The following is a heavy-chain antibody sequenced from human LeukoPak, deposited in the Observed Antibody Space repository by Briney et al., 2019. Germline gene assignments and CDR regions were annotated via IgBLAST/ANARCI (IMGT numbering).Heavy chain of an antibody. J-gene: IGHJ4*02. Sequence: GGSLRLSCAASGFTFDDYGMSWVRQAPGKGLEWVSGINWNGGSTGYADSVKGRFTISRDNAKNSLYLQMNSPRAEDTALYYCASWAAAGTKEVYWGQGTLVTVSS. V-gene: IGHV3-20*04. CDR1: GFTFDDYG. CDR2: INWNGGST. CDR3: ASWAAAGTKEVY. D-gene: IGHD6-13*01.